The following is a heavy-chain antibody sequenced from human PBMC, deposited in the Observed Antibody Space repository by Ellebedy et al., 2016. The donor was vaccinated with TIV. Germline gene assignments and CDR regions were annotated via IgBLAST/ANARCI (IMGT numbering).Heavy chain of an antibody. D-gene: IGHD4/OR15-4a*01. Sequence: ASVKVSCKASGYTFIAYYIHWVRQAPGQGLEWMGWISPDSGGTNFPQKFQGRVTMTRDNSVNTAYMELSRLQSDDTAIYYCARVLRATSGMDVWGQGTTVTVS. CDR2: ISPDSGGT. CDR1: GYTFIAYY. J-gene: IGHJ6*02. V-gene: IGHV1-2*02. CDR3: ARVLRATSGMDV.